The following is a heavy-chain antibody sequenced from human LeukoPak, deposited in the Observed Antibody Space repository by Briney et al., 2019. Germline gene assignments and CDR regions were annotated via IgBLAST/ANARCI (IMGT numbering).Heavy chain of an antibody. CDR3: ARDYDSSGSFDY. CDR2: ISSTNNYI. J-gene: IGHJ4*02. CDR1: GFTFRSYT. V-gene: IGHV3-21*01. Sequence: GGSLRLSCAASGFTFRSYTMTWVRQAPGKGLEWVSSISSTNNYIYYAYSVKGRFTISRDNAKNSLYLQMNGLGAEDTAVYYCARDYDSSGSFDYWGRGTLVAASS. D-gene: IGHD3-22*01.